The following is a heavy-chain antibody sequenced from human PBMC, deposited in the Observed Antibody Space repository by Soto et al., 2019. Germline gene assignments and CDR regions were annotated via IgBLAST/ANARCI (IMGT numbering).Heavy chain of an antibody. V-gene: IGHV4-59*01. Sequence: QVQLQESGPGLVKPSETLSLTCTVYGGSISSYYWSWIRQPPGKGLESIGYMYDNGGTNCNPYLKSSVTISVDMSKNQFSLKPTSVTAADTSVYYFTSARGTYSSGAAHYIQLWFQRTLVTVAS. CDR1: GGSISSYY. D-gene: IGHD6-19*01. CDR2: MYDNGGT. CDR3: TSARGTYSSGAAHYIQL. J-gene: IGHJ1*01.